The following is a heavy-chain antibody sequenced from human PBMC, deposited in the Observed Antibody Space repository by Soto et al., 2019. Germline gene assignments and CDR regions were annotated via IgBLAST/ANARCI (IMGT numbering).Heavy chain of an antibody. Sequence: PGGSLRLSCAASGFTFSSYWMHWVRQAPGKGLVWVSRINSDGSSTSYADSVKGRFTISRDNAKNTLYLQMNSLRAEDTAVYYCARDRPMVRGVIILDYYYGMDVWGQGTTVTVSS. J-gene: IGHJ6*02. V-gene: IGHV3-74*01. CDR1: GFTFSSYW. CDR2: INSDGSST. CDR3: ARDRPMVRGVIILDYYYGMDV. D-gene: IGHD3-10*01.